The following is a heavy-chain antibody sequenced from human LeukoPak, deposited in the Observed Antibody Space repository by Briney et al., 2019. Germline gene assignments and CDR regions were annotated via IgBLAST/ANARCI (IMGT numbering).Heavy chain of an antibody. CDR3: ASSLWRPGWQLDVYYFDY. Sequence: SETLSLTCAVYGGSFSGYYWSWIRQPPGKGLEWIGEINHSGSTNYNPSLKSRVTISVDTSKNQFFLKLSSVTAADTAVYYCASSLWRPGWQLDVYYFDYWGQGTLVTVSS. CDR1: GGSFSGYY. CDR2: INHSGST. J-gene: IGHJ4*02. D-gene: IGHD2-15*01. V-gene: IGHV4-34*01.